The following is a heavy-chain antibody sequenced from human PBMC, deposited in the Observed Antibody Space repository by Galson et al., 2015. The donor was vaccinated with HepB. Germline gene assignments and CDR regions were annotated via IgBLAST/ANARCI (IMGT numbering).Heavy chain of an antibody. Sequence: SLRLSCAASGFTFSSYAMSWVRQAPGKGLEWVSAISGSGGSTYYADSVKGRFTISRDNSKNTLYLQMNSLRAEDTAVYYCAKLTGVVVPAANSLYFDYWGQGTLVTVSS. J-gene: IGHJ4*02. CDR2: ISGSGGST. V-gene: IGHV3-23*01. D-gene: IGHD2-2*01. CDR1: GFTFSSYA. CDR3: AKLTGVVVPAANSLYFDY.